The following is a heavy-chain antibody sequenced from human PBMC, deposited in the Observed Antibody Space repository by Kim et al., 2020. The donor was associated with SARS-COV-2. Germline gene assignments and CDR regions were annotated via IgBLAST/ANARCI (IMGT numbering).Heavy chain of an antibody. Sequence: GGSLRLSCAASGFTFRTYWMTWVRQAPGKGLEWVANINQDGSEKYYVGSVKGRFTISRDNAENSLYLQMNSLRGEDTAMYYCARESVVTGWFDSWGQGTLVTVSS. CDR3: ARESVVTGWFDS. CDR2: INQDGSEK. CDR1: GFTFRTYW. J-gene: IGHJ5*01. D-gene: IGHD3-22*01. V-gene: IGHV3-7*01.